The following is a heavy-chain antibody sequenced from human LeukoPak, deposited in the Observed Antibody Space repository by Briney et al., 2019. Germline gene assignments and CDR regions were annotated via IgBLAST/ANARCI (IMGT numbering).Heavy chain of an antibody. D-gene: IGHD3-3*01. J-gene: IGHJ5*02. Sequence: GGSLRLSCAASGFTFSSYAMSWVRQAPGKGLEWVSAISGSGGSTYYADSVKGRFTISRDNSKNTLYLQMNSLRAEDTAVYYCAKEDPSITIFGVAERGGFDPWGQGTLVTVSS. CDR2: ISGSGGST. V-gene: IGHV3-23*01. CDR3: AKEDPSITIFGVAERGGFDP. CDR1: GFTFSSYA.